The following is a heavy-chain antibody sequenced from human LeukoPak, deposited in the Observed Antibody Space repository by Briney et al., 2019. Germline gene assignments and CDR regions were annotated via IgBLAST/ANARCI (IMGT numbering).Heavy chain of an antibody. V-gene: IGHV1-69*13. CDR3: ATEATWSGNWNPGVNWFDP. D-gene: IGHD1-20*01. CDR2: IIPIFGTA. J-gene: IGHJ5*02. CDR1: GGTFSSYA. Sequence: SVTVSCKASGGTFSSYAISWVRQAPGQGLEWMGGIIPIFGTANYAQKFQGRVTITADESTSTAYMELSSLRSEDTAVYYCATEATWSGNWNPGVNWFDPWGQGTLVTVSS.